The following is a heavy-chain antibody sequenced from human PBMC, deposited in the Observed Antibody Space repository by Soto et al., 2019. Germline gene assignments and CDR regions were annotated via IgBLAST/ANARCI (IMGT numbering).Heavy chain of an antibody. CDR3: ARLRASTVTIRRYYSGMDV. CDR1: WYSFTRYW. D-gene: IGHD4-4*01. J-gene: IGHJ6*02. Sequence: GESLKISCDGFWYSFTRYWIGWVRQMPGKGLEWMGILYPGDSDTRYSPSFQGQVTISADKSIRTAYLQWSILKASDTAMYYCARLRASTVTIRRYYSGMDVWGQGTTVTVSS. CDR2: LYPGDSDT. V-gene: IGHV5-51*01.